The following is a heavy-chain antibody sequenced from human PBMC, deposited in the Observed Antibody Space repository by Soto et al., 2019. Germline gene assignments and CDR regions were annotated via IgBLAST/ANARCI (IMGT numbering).Heavy chain of an antibody. J-gene: IGHJ4*02. CDR1: GFTFNTYA. Sequence: GGSLRLSCAASGFTFNTYAMHWVRQAPGKGLEWVAVVSYDGTVKFYADSVKDRFTISRDNSKNTLYLQINSLKPEDTAVYYCARDHDGTAYYRAMTYFDLWGQGTLVTVSS. D-gene: IGHD3-22*01. CDR3: ARDHDGTAYYRAMTYFDL. CDR2: VSYDGTVK. V-gene: IGHV3-30-3*01.